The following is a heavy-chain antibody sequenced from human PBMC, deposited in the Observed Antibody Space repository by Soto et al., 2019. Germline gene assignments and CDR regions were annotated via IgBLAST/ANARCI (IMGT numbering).Heavy chain of an antibody. Sequence: QVQLQESGPGLVKPSQTLSLTCTVSGGSISSGGYYWSWIRQHPGKGLDWIGYVYYSGSTYYNPSLKSRVTISVATSKNQFSLKLSSVTAADTAVYYCAREGGIVGATAADYWGQGTLVTVSS. CDR2: VYYSGST. D-gene: IGHD1-26*01. V-gene: IGHV4-31*03. CDR1: GGSISSGGYY. CDR3: AREGGIVGATAADY. J-gene: IGHJ4*02.